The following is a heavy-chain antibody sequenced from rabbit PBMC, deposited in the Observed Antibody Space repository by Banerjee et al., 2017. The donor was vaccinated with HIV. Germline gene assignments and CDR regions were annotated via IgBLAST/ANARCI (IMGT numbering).Heavy chain of an antibody. J-gene: IGHJ4*01. CDR1: GFTISSSYY. CDR3: ARGSATMTMVITGYYLGL. D-gene: IGHD2-1*01. CDR2: IYADFSGST. V-gene: IGHV1S45*01. Sequence: QEQLEESGGDLVKPEGSLTLTCTASGFTISSSYYMCWVRQAPGKGLECIACIYADFSGSTWYASWVNGRFTISKTSSTTVTLQMTSLTAADTATYFCARGSATMTMVITGYYLGLWGPGTLVT.